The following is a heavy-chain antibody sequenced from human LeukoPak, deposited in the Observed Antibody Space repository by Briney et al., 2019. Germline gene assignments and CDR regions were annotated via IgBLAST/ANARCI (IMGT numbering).Heavy chain of an antibody. Sequence: GGSLRLSCAASGFTVSSNYMSWVRQAPGKGLEWVSVTYSVGSTYYADSVKGRFTISRDNSKNTLYLQMNSLKTEDTAVYYCTRCHYGSGSTPGQSPYYYGMDVRGQGTTVTVSS. CDR2: TYSVGST. D-gene: IGHD3-10*01. J-gene: IGHJ6*02. V-gene: IGHV3-53*01. CDR3: TRCHYGSGSTPGQSPYYYGMDV. CDR1: GFTVSSNY.